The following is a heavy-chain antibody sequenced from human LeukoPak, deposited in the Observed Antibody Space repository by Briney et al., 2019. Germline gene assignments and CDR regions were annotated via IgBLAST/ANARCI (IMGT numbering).Heavy chain of an antibody. D-gene: IGHD6-19*01. J-gene: IGHJ4*02. CDR2: INDSGTT. V-gene: IGHV4-34*01. Sequence: SETLSLTCAVYGGSFSGYLWSWIRQPPGKGLEWIGEINDSGTTNYNPSLKSRVTISVDKSKNQFSLKLSSVTAADTAVYYCARDFEGSSGLFDYWGQGTLVTVSS. CDR1: GGSFSGYL. CDR3: ARDFEGSSGLFDY.